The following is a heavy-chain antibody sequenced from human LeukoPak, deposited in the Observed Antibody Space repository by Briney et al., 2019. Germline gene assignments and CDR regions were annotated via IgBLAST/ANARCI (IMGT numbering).Heavy chain of an antibody. D-gene: IGHD6-13*01. Sequence: QPGGSLRLSCAASGFTFSSYAMSWVRQAPGKGLEWVSGISGGADTTYYADSVKGRFSVSRDNSKNTLYLQMNSLRAEDTAVYYCANRKEIWGIAAATSSSGYFDLWGRGTLVTVSS. CDR2: ISGGADTT. CDR3: ANRKEIWGIAAATSSSGYFDL. CDR1: GFTFSSYA. V-gene: IGHV3-23*01. J-gene: IGHJ2*01.